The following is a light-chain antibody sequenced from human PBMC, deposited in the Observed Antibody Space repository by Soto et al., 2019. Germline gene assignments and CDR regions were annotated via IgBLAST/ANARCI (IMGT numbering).Light chain of an antibody. Sequence: DIVLTQSPATLSLSPGERATLSCRASQSVGSFLAWYRQRPGQAPSLLIYDASNRASGIPARFSGSGSGTDFPLTISDLDSADVAVYYCQQRGYWPRTFGQGTKREIK. J-gene: IGKJ2*01. V-gene: IGKV3-11*01. CDR1: QSVGSF. CDR2: DAS. CDR3: QQRGYWPRT.